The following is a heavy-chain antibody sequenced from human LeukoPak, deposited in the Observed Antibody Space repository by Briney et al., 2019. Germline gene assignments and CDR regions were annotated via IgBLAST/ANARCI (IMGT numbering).Heavy chain of an antibody. V-gene: IGHV1-69*05. Sequence: SVKVSCKASGGTFSSYAISWVRQAPGQGLEWMGGIIPIFGTANYAQKFQGRVTITTDESTSTAYMELSSLRSEDTAVYYCARESALDCSSTSCYRGYYYYYMDVWGKGTTVTVSS. J-gene: IGHJ6*03. CDR3: ARESALDCSSTSCYRGYYYYYMDV. CDR1: GGTFSSYA. CDR2: IIPIFGTA. D-gene: IGHD2-2*02.